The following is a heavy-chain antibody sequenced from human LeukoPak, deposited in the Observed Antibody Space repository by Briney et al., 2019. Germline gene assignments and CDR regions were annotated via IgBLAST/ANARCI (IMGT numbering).Heavy chain of an antibody. D-gene: IGHD6-13*01. CDR3: ARSDGSWRGTFDY. J-gene: IGHJ4*02. Sequence: GRSLRLSCPASGFTFSSYAMSWVRQAPGKGLEWVSAISGSGGNTYYAGSVKGRFTISRDNAKNSLYLKEKSLRGEDTAVLYCARSDGSWRGTFDYWGQGTLVTVSS. V-gene: IGHV3-21*01. CDR1: GFTFSSYA. CDR2: ISGSGGNT.